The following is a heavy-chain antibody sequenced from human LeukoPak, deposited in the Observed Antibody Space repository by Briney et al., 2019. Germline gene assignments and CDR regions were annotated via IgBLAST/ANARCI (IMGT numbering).Heavy chain of an antibody. CDR2: INQDGSET. Sequence: GGSLRLSCAASGFRLSDYWMSWARQGPGKGLEWVANINQDGSETNYVDSAKGRFTISRDRAKDTLYLQMNSLRADDTAVYYCARESRSSSWHPNSDQWGQGILVTVSS. CDR3: ARESRSSSWHPNSDQ. D-gene: IGHD2-2*01. V-gene: IGHV3-7*01. CDR1: GFRLSDYW. J-gene: IGHJ4*02.